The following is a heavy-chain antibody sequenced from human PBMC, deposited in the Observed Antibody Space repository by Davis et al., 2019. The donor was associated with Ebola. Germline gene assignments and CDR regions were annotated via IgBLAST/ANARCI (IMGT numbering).Heavy chain of an antibody. Sequence: SETLSLTCTVSGGSINNYFWSWIRQPPGKGLEWIGNIHYLGNTNYNPSLKSRVTISVDTSRNQFSLKMRSVTAADTAVYYCARNSITKFNWLGPWGQGALVTVSS. D-gene: IGHD1-14*01. CDR2: IHYLGNT. CDR1: GGSINNYF. V-gene: IGHV4-59*01. CDR3: ARNSITKFNWLGP. J-gene: IGHJ5*02.